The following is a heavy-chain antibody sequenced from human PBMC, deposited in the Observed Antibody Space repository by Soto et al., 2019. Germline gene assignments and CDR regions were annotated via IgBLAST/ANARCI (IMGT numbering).Heavy chain of an antibody. CDR2: IYYSGGT. CDR1: GGSISSYY. Sequence: PSETLSLTCTVSGGSISSYYWSWIRQPPGKGLEWIGYIYYSGGTQYNPSLKSRVSMSVDKSKNQFSLHLTSVTAADTAVYYCARLQFGEGFDYWGQGALVTVSS. V-gene: IGHV4-59*12. D-gene: IGHD3-10*01. J-gene: IGHJ4*02. CDR3: ARLQFGEGFDY.